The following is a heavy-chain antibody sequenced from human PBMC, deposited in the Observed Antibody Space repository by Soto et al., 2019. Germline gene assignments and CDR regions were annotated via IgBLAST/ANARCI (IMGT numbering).Heavy chain of an antibody. Sequence: SETLSLTCTVSGGSISSSSYYWGWIRQPPGKGLEWIGSIYYSGSTYYNPSLKSRVTISVDTSKNQFSLKLSSVTAADTAVYYCARQGYDFWSGYYQTFDYWGQGTLVTVSS. CDR3: ARQGYDFWSGYYQTFDY. CDR1: GGSISSSSYY. CDR2: IYYSGST. D-gene: IGHD3-3*01. J-gene: IGHJ4*02. V-gene: IGHV4-39*01.